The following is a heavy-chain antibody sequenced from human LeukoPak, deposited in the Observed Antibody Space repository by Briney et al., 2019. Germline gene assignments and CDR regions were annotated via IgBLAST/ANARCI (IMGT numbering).Heavy chain of an antibody. D-gene: IGHD2-15*01. CDR2: IYHSGST. CDR3: AREKGGYVDY. V-gene: IGHV4-30-2*01. Sequence: PSQTLSLTCTVSGGSISSGGYYWSWIRQPPGKGLEWIGYIYHSGSTYYNPSLKSRVTISVDRSKNQFSLKLSSVTAADTAVYYCAREKGGYVDYWGQGTLVTVSS. J-gene: IGHJ4*02. CDR1: GGSISSGGYY.